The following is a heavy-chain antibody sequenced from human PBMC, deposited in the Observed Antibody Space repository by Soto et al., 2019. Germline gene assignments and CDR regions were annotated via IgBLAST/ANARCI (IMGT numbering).Heavy chain of an antibody. V-gene: IGHV1-18*01. D-gene: IGHD3-22*01. CDR1: GHSFTSYG. CDR3: GTHYYETSGYTALYFQQ. CDR2: ISAYNGNT. Sequence: ASVKVSCKASGHSFTSYGFTWVRQAPAKGLEWMGWISAYNGNTNYAQKFQGRVTMTTDTSTTTVYMELRSLRSDDTAVYYCGTHYYETSGYTALYFQQWGQGTLVTVSS. J-gene: IGHJ1*01.